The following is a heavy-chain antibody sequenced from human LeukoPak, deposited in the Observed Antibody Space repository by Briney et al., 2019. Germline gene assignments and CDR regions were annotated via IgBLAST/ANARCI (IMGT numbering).Heavy chain of an antibody. CDR1: GGTCSSYA. CDR2: IIPIFGTA. V-gene: IGHV1-69*13. Sequence: GASVKVSCKASGGTCSSYAISWVRQAPGQGLEWMGAIIPIFGTANYAQKFQGRVTITADESTSPAYMELSSLRSEDTAVYYCARDSRGFDYWGPGTLVTVSS. J-gene: IGHJ4*02. CDR3: ARDSRGFDY.